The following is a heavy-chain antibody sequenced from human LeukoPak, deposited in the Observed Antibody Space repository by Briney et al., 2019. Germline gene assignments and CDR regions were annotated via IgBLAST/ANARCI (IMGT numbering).Heavy chain of an antibody. J-gene: IGHJ4*02. CDR2: ISSSGTTI. D-gene: IGHD5-18*01. V-gene: IGHV3-48*03. CDR3: ARDRGYNYGDFDY. Sequence: GGSLRLSCAASGFTFSDYEMTWVRQAPGKGLERVAYISSSGTTIYYPDSVKGRFTISRDNARNSLFLQMNSLRAEDTAVYYCARDRGYNYGDFDYWGRGTLVTVSS. CDR1: GFTFSDYE.